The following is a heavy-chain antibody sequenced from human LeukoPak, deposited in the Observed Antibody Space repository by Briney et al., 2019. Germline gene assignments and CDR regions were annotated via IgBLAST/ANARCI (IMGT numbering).Heavy chain of an antibody. D-gene: IGHD2-15*01. CDR3: AKVAWNVVGAQRFDY. J-gene: IGHJ4*02. Sequence: ASVKVSCKASGYTFTSYDINWVRQATGQGLGWMGWMNPNSGNTGYAQKFQGRVTMTRNTSISTAYMELSSLRAEDTAVYYCAKVAWNVVGAQRFDYWGQGTLGTVSS. V-gene: IGHV1-8*01. CDR1: GYTFTSYD. CDR2: MNPNSGNT.